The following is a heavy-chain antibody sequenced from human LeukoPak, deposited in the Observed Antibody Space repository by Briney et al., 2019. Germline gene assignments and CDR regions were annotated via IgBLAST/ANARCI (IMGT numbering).Heavy chain of an antibody. V-gene: IGHV1-2*02. CDR3: ARNLWFGESSDAFDM. CDR1: GYTFTGHY. J-gene: IGHJ3*02. D-gene: IGHD3-10*01. Sequence: ASVKVSCKASGYTFTGHYMHWVRQAPGQGLEWMGWINPNRGGTNYVQKFQGRVTMTRDTSIGTAYMELSRLRSDDTAVYYCARNLWFGESSDAFDMWGQGTMVTVSS. CDR2: INPNRGGT.